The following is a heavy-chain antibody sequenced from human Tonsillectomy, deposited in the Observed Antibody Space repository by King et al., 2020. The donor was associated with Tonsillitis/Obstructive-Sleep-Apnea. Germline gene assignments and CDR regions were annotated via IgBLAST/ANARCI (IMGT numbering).Heavy chain of an antibody. CDR2: INSDGNNI. D-gene: IGHD5-18*01. Sequence: VQLVESGGGSVQPGGSLRLSCAASGFTFSSYWMHWVRQAPGKGLVWVSRINSDGNNITYADSVKGRFTISRDNAKNTLYLQMNSLGAEDTAVYYCSKGGAYSYGPLDYWGQGTLVTVSS. CDR3: SKGGAYSYGPLDY. J-gene: IGHJ4*02. V-gene: IGHV3-74*01. CDR1: GFTFSSYW.